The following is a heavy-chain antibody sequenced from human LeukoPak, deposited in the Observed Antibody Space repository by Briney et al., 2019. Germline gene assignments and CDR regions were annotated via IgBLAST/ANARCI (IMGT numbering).Heavy chain of an antibody. J-gene: IGHJ6*02. CDR2: INPSGGST. V-gene: IGHV1-46*01. Sequence: ASVKVSCKASGYTFTSYYMHWVRQAPGQGLEWMGIINPSGGSTSYAQRFQGRVTMTGDTSTSTVYMELSSLRSEDTAVYYCARGDFNYYYRLDVWGQGTTVTVSS. CDR1: GYTFTSYY. CDR3: ARGDFNYYYRLDV.